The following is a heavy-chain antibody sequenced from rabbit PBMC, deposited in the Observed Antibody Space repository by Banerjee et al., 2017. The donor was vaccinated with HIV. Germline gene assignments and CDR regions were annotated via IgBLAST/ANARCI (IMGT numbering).Heavy chain of an antibody. V-gene: IGHV1S47*01. D-gene: IGHD6-1*01. CDR3: VRGPDYYTYGYAGYAYATVFNL. CDR1: GFDFSSYG. CDR2: IDPVFGST. Sequence: QEQLVESGGGLVQPEGSLTLTCKASGFDFSSYGVSWVRQAPGKGLEWIGYIDPVFGSTYYASWVNGRFTISSHNAQNTLYLQLNSLTAADTATYFCVRGPDYYTYGYAGYAYATVFNLWGPGTLVTVS. J-gene: IGHJ4*01.